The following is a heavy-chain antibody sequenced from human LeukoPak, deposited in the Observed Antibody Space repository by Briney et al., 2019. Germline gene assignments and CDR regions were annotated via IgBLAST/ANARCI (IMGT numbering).Heavy chain of an antibody. V-gene: IGHV4-59*12. CDR1: GGSISSYY. J-gene: IGHJ3*02. D-gene: IGHD3-22*01. Sequence: SETLSLTCSVSGGSISSYYCTWIRQTPGKGLEWIGYMSYSGSTNYNPSLKSRVTISVDTSKNQFSLKLSSVTAADTAVYYCAREGYYYDSSGYPDAFDIWGQGTMVTVSS. CDR3: AREGYYYDSSGYPDAFDI. CDR2: MSYSGST.